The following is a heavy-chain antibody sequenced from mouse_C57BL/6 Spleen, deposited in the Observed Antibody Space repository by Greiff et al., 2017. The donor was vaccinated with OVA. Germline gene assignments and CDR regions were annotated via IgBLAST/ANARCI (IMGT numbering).Heavy chain of an antibody. CDR2: IYPGDGDT. J-gene: IGHJ4*01. CDR1: GYAFSSSW. D-gene: IGHD1-1*01. Sequence: QVQLQQSGPELVKPGASVKISCKASGYAFSSSWMNWVKQRPGKGLEWIGRIYPGDGDTNYNGKFKGKATLTAAKSSSTAYMQLSSLTSEDSAVYFCAREGYYGSSYAMDYWGQGTSVTVSS. V-gene: IGHV1-82*01. CDR3: AREGYYGSSYAMDY.